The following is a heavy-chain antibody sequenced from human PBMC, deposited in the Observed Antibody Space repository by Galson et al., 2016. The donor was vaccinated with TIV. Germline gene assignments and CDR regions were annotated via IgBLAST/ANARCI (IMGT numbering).Heavy chain of an antibody. CDR2: ISYDGSNK. CDR1: GFTFSRFG. V-gene: IGHV3-30*03. CDR3: ASDRNTAFDTYHYYYGMDV. D-gene: IGHD5-18*01. Sequence: SLRLSCAASGFTFSRFGMHWVRQAPGKGLEWVAVISYDGSNKYYADSVKGRLTISRNNSKNTLYLQMNSLRAEDTAVYYCASDRNTAFDTYHYYYGMDVWGQGTTVTVSS. J-gene: IGHJ6*02.